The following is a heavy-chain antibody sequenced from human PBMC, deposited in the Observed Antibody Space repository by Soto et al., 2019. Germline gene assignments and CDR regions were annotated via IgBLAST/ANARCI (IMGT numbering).Heavy chain of an antibody. CDR2: ISGSGGST. J-gene: IGHJ6*02. D-gene: IGHD1-26*01. Sequence: GGSLRLSCAASGFTFSSYAMSWVRQAPGKGLEWVSAISGSGGSTYYADSVKGRFTISRDNSKNTLYLQMNSLRAEDTAVYYCATSPESEWELPAYYYYYGMDVWGQGTTVTVSS. CDR3: ATSPESEWELPAYYYYYGMDV. V-gene: IGHV3-23*01. CDR1: GFTFSSYA.